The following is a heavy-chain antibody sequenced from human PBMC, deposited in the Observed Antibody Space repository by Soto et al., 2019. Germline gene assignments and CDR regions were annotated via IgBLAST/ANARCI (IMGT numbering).Heavy chain of an antibody. V-gene: IGHV1-2*04. Sequence: ASVKVSCKASGYTFTDYYMHWVRQAPGQGLEWMGWINPNSGGTNYAQKFQGWVTMTRDTSISTAYMELSRLRSDDTAVYYCAREVSRGSDAFDIWGQGTMVTVSS. CDR2: INPNSGGT. CDR1: GYTFTDYY. CDR3: AREVSRGSDAFDI. J-gene: IGHJ3*02. D-gene: IGHD6-13*01.